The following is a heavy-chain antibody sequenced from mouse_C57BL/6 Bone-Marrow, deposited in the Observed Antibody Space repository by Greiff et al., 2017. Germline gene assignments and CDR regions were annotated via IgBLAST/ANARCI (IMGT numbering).Heavy chain of an antibody. CDR3: ARSYDYDDYTMDY. D-gene: IGHD2-4*01. V-gene: IGHV1-64*01. Sequence: VQLQQPGAELVKPGASVKLSCKASGYTFTNYWMHWVKQRPGQGLEWIGMMHPNGGSPDYNEKFKSEATLSVDKSSRTAYMELSSLTSEDCAVYYCARSYDYDDYTMDYWGQGTSVTVSS. CDR1: GYTFTNYW. CDR2: MHPNGGSP. J-gene: IGHJ4*01.